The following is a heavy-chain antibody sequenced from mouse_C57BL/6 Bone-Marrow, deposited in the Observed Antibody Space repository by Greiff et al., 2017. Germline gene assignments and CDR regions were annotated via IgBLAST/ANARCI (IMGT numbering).Heavy chain of an antibody. Sequence: EVQLQQSGAELVRPGASVKLSCTASGFNIKDDYMHWVKQRPEQGLEWIGWIDPENGDTEYASKFQGKATITADTSSNTAYLQLSSLTSEDTAVYYCTTHYNDYWGQGTTLTVSS. CDR3: TTHYNDY. CDR1: GFNIKDDY. J-gene: IGHJ2*01. D-gene: IGHD2-12*01. CDR2: IDPENGDT. V-gene: IGHV14-4*01.